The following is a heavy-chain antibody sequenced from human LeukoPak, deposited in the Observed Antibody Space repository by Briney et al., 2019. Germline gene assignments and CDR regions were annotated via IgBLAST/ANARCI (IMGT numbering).Heavy chain of an antibody. CDR1: GFTFRSYA. Sequence: PGGSLRLSCAASGFTFRSYAMSWVRQAPGKGLEWVSAISGGGGSTYYADSVKGRFTISRDNSKNTLYLQMNSLRAEGTAVYYCAISPDNDYGGVWGKGTTVTVSS. CDR3: AISPDNDYGGV. J-gene: IGHJ6*04. D-gene: IGHD4-23*01. V-gene: IGHV3-23*01. CDR2: ISGGGGST.